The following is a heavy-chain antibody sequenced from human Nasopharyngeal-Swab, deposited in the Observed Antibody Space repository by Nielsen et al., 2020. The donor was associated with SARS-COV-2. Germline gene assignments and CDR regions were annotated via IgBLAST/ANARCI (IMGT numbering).Heavy chain of an antibody. Sequence: GESLKISCAASGFTFSSYAMHWVRQAPGKGLEWVAVISYDGSNKYYADSVKGRFTISRDNSKNPLYLQMNSLRAEDPAVYYCASLHEVVPAAIRLGYYYYGMDVWGQGTTVTVSS. CDR3: ASLHEVVPAAIRLGYYYYGMDV. V-gene: IGHV3-30-3*01. CDR1: GFTFSSYA. J-gene: IGHJ6*02. CDR2: ISYDGSNK. D-gene: IGHD2-2*01.